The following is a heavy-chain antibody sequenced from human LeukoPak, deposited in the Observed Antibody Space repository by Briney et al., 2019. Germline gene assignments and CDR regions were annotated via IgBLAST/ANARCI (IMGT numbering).Heavy chain of an antibody. J-gene: IGHJ4*02. CDR2: INHSGSA. CDR1: GGSFSGYY. V-gene: IGHV4-34*01. CDR3: ARHTYARPFDF. Sequence: SETLSLTCAVYGGSFSGYYWSWIRQPPGKGLEWIGEINHSGSANYNPSLKSRVTISVDTSKNQFSLKLSSVTAADTAIYYCARHTYARPFDFWGQGTLVTVSS. D-gene: IGHD6-6*01.